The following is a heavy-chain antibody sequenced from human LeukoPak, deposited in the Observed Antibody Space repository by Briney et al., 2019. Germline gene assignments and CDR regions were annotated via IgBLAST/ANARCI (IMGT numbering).Heavy chain of an antibody. J-gene: IGHJ4*02. D-gene: IGHD6-13*01. CDR3: ARGGSTAGYYFDY. Sequence: AGGSLRLPCAASGFTFSSYAMHWVRQAPGKGLEWVAVISYDGSNKYYADSVEGRFTISRDNSKNTLYLQMNSLRAEDTAVYYCARGGSTAGYYFDYWGQGTLVTVSS. V-gene: IGHV3-30-3*01. CDR2: ISYDGSNK. CDR1: GFTFSSYA.